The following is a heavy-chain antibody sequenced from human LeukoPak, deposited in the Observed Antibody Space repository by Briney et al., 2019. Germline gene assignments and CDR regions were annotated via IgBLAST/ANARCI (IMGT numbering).Heavy chain of an antibody. D-gene: IGHD2-2*01. Sequence: SETLSLTCTVSGGSISSYYWSWIRQPAGKGLEWIGRIYTSGSTNYNPSLKSRVTMSVDTSKNQFSLKLSSVTAADTAVYYCARLIIVVVPAAIEHWGQGTLVTVSS. V-gene: IGHV4-4*07. J-gene: IGHJ5*02. CDR1: GGSISSYY. CDR3: ARLIIVVVPAAIEH. CDR2: IYTSGST.